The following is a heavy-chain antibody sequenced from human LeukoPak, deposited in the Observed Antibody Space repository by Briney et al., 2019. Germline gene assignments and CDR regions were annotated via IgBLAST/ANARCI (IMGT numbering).Heavy chain of an antibody. CDR1: GGSFSGYY. Sequence: KPSETLSLTCAVYGGSFSGYYWSWIRQPPGKGLEWIGEINHSGSANYNPSLKSRVTISVDTSKTQFSLKLSSVTAADTAVYYCGLGYCSGGSCYSEFREDYYYYGMDVWGQGTTVTVSS. D-gene: IGHD2-15*01. V-gene: IGHV4-34*01. CDR3: GLGYCSGGSCYSEFREDYYYYGMDV. CDR2: INHSGSA. J-gene: IGHJ6*02.